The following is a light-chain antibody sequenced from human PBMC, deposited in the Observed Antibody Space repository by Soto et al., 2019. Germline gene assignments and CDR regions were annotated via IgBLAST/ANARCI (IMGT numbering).Light chain of an antibody. V-gene: IGLV1-44*01. CDR2: TNN. CDR3: AAWDDSLDGHVV. CDR1: SSNIGSNS. Sequence: QPVLTQPPSASGTPGQRVAISCSGGSSNIGSNSVNWYQQLPGTAPKLLIYTNNLRPSGVPDRFSGSKSGTSASLAISGLQSDDEADYYCAAWDDSLDGHVVFGGGTKVTVL. J-gene: IGLJ2*01.